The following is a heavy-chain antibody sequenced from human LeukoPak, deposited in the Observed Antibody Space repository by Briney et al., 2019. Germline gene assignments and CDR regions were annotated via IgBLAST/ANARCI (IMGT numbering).Heavy chain of an antibody. J-gene: IGHJ4*02. CDR3: ARHFGSRWYYFDY. CDR2: ISSSRSYI. D-gene: IGHD6-13*01. CDR1: GFTFSSYS. V-gene: IGHV3-21*01. Sequence: GGSLRLSCAASGFTFSSYSMNWVRQAPGKGLEWVSSISSSRSYINYADSVKGRFTISRDNAKNSLYLQMNSLRAEETAVYYCARHFGSRWYYFDYWGQGTLVTVSS.